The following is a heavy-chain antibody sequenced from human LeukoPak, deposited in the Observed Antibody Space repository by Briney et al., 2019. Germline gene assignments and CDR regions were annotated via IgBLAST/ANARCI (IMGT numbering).Heavy chain of an antibody. V-gene: IGHV3-23*01. CDR1: GFTFSNYV. CDR3: VKDGRRSPPC. CDR2: INGGGGST. J-gene: IGHJ4*02. D-gene: IGHD2-15*01. Sequence: GGSLTLSCAASGFTFSNYVMSWLRQAPGKRPEWVSGINGGGGSTFYAESVKGRFTISRDNSKNTLYLQMSTLRVEDSAVYYCVKDGRRSPPCWGQGTRVTVSS.